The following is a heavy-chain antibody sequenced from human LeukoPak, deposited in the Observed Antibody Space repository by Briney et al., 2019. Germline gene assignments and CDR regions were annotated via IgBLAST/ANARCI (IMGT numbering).Heavy chain of an antibody. Sequence: GGSLRLSCAASGFTFSSCSMNWVRQAPGQGLHCVSAISGSGGTTYYADSVKGRFNISRDNSKSTLYLEMNSLRAEDTAVYYCARAAGGSSYDRMDVWGQGTTVTVSS. CDR2: ISGSGGTT. CDR3: ARAAGGSSYDRMDV. V-gene: IGHV3-23*01. J-gene: IGHJ6*02. D-gene: IGHD3-22*01. CDR1: GFTFSSCS.